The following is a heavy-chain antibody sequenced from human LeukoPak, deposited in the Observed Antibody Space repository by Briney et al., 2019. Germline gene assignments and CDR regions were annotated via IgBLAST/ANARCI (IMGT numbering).Heavy chain of an antibody. D-gene: IGHD5-24*01. CDR2: IYYSGST. V-gene: IGHV4-38-2*02. CDR1: GSSISSGYY. J-gene: IGHJ4*02. Sequence: SETLSLTCTVSGSSISSGYYWGWIRQPPGKGLEWIGSIYYSGSTYYNPSLKSRVTISVDTSKNQFSLKLSSVTAADTAVYYCASLPWGYNNYWGQGTLVTVSS. CDR3: ASLPWGYNNY.